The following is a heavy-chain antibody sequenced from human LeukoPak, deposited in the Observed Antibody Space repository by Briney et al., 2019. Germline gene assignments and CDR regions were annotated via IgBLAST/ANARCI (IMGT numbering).Heavy chain of an antibody. D-gene: IGHD6-6*01. CDR2: IGGTGHFT. CDR1: GFTFSTYS. Sequence: GGSLRLSCAASGFTFSTYSMSWVRQAPGKGLEWVSGIGGTGHFTYYADSVRGRFTVSRDNSKNTLYLQMNTPKAEDTAVYFCAKDILYSSSTDRWACDYWGQGTLVTVSS. V-gene: IGHV3-23*01. J-gene: IGHJ4*02. CDR3: AKDILYSSSTDRWACDY.